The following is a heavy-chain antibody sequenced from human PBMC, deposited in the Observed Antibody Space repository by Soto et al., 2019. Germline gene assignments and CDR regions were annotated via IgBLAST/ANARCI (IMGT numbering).Heavy chain of an antibody. CDR1: GFTFISYW. D-gene: IGHD3-3*01. CDR2: IKQDGSEE. Sequence: GGSLRLSCAASGFTFISYWMSWVRQAPGKGLEWVANIKQDGSEEYYVDSVKGRFTISRDNAKNSLYLQMNSLRAEDTAVYYCARGPKYVLRFLEWLPLYYFDYWGQGTLVTVSS. CDR3: ARGPKYVLRFLEWLPLYYFDY. V-gene: IGHV3-7*03. J-gene: IGHJ4*02.